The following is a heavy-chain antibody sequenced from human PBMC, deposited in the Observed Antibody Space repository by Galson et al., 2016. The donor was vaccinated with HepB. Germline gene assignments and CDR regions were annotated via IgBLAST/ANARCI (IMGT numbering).Heavy chain of an antibody. CDR1: GFATSNNH. CDR2: IYFDGRT. J-gene: IGHJ4*02. V-gene: IGHV3-53*01. D-gene: IGHD6-13*01. CDR3: AAAAAANDIDY. Sequence: SLRLSCAASGFATSNNHMSWVRQAPGKGLDWVSIIYFDGRTFHADSVKGRFTISRDISKNTVYLQMSSLIAEDTAVYYCAAAAAANDIDYCGQGTQVTVSS.